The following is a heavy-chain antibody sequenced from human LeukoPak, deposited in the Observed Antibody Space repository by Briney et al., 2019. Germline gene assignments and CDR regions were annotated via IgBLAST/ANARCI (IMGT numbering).Heavy chain of an antibody. CDR3: ARASRYYCSGNYGMDV. J-gene: IGHJ6*02. CDR1: VSSFTSCG. CDR2: ISAYNGNT. Sequence: ASVKLSLNGSVSSFTSCGNSWVRHAHGQGLEWMGWISAYNGNTNYAQELQGRVTMTTDTSTSTAYMELRSLRSDDTAVYYCARASRYYCSGNYGMDVWGQGTTVTVSS. D-gene: IGHD3-10*01. V-gene: IGHV1-18*01.